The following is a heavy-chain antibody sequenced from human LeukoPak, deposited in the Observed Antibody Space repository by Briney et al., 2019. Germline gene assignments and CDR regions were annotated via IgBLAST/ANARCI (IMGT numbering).Heavy chain of an antibody. CDR1: GGSISSYY. J-gene: IGHJ5*02. Sequence: SETLSLTCTVSGGSISSYYWSWIRQPPGKGLEWIGYIYYSGSTNYNPSLKSRVTISVDTSKNQFSLKLSSVTAADTAVYYCARVNTQGVPSPWGQGILVTVSS. CDR2: IYYSGST. V-gene: IGHV4-59*08. D-gene: IGHD2-15*01. CDR3: ARVNTQGVPSP.